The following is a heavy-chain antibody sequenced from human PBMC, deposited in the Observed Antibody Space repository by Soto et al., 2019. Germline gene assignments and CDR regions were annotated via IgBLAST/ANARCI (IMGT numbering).Heavy chain of an antibody. J-gene: IGHJ6*02. Sequence: GGSLRLSCRVSGFTFNNSGMHWVRQAPGKGLEWMAVISYDGSDKYYADSVKGRVIISRDNSKNTLNLEMNSLRAKDTAIYYCVRDRVPGAYGNYYGMDVWGQGTTVTVSS. CDR3: VRDRVPGAYGNYYGMDV. V-gene: IGHV3-30*03. CDR1: GFTFNNSG. D-gene: IGHD5-12*01. CDR2: ISYDGSDK.